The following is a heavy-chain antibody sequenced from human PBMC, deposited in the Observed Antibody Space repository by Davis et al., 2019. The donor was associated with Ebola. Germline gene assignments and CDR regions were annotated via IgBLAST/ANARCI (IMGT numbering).Heavy chain of an antibody. CDR1: GFTFSNAW. D-gene: IGHD5-12*01. Sequence: GEPLKISCAASGFTFSNAWMSWVRQAPGKGLEWVGRIKIKTDGGTTDYAAPVRGRFTISRDDSKNTLYLQMNSLKTEDTAVYYCTTDPMVTVTTSGDAFDIWGQGTMVTVSS. CDR3: TTDPMVTVTTSGDAFDI. V-gene: IGHV3-15*01. CDR2: IKIKTDGGTT. J-gene: IGHJ3*02.